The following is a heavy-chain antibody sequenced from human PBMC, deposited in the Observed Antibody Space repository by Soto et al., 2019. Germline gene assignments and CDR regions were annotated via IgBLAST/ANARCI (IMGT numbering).Heavy chain of an antibody. J-gene: IGHJ4*02. D-gene: IGHD3-10*01. Sequence: EIQLLESGGGLVQPGGSLRLSCAASGFTCSNYAMTCVRQAPGKGLEWVAGISGSGDTYYADSVKGRFTISRDNSKNTVYLQMNSLRAEDTAIYFCAKDRGFGVASATHDSWGQGTLVTVSS. CDR3: AKDRGFGVASATHDS. V-gene: IGHV3-23*01. CDR2: ISGSGDT. CDR1: GFTCSNYA.